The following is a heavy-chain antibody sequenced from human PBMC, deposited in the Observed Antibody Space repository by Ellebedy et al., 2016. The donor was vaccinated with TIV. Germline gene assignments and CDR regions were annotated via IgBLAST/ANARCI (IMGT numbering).Heavy chain of an antibody. CDR1: GGSFGGYY. D-gene: IGHD3-10*02. CDR3: ARGRRIVRGALVDY. V-gene: IGHV4-34*01. CDR2: INHSGST. J-gene: IGHJ4*02. Sequence: MPSETLSLTCAVHGGSFGGYYWSWIRQPPGKGLEWIGEINHSGSTNYNTSLKSRVTLSVDTSKNQFSLKLQSVTAADTAVYYGARGRRIVRGALVDYWGQGTLVTVSS.